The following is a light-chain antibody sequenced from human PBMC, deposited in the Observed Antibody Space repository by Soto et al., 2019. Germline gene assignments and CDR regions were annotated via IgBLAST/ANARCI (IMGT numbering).Light chain of an antibody. V-gene: IGKV3-20*01. CDR3: QQYGDSPQT. J-gene: IGKJ1*01. CDR2: GAS. Sequence: EIVLTQSPGTVSLSPGERATLSCRASQSVNSGYLACYQQKPGHAPSLLLYGASTRATAIPHRFSGSGFATAFTPPITSLEHPDFAVDYCQQYGDSPQTFGPGTKVDIK. CDR1: QSVNSGY.